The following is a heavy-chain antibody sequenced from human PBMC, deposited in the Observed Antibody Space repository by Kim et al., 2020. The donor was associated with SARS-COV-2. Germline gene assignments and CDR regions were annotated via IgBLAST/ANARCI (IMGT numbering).Heavy chain of an antibody. Sequence: SETLSLTCTVSGGSISSYYWSWIRQPPGKGLEWIGYIYYSGSTNYNPSLKSRVTISVDTSKNQFSLKLSSVTAADTAVYYCARVESYDILTGYPAHYYYGMDVWGQGTTVTVSS. CDR3: ARVESYDILTGYPAHYYYGMDV. CDR2: IYYSGST. J-gene: IGHJ6*02. V-gene: IGHV4-59*01. D-gene: IGHD3-9*01. CDR1: GGSISSYY.